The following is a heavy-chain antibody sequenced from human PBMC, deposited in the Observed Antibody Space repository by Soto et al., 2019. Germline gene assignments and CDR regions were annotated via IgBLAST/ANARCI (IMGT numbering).Heavy chain of an antibody. D-gene: IGHD6-13*01. Sequence: QVQLVQSGAELKKPGASVKVSCKASGYTFTNYGISWVRQAPGQGLEWMGWINTYHGNTKYAQKLQGRVTMTKDTSTSTAYMELTSLRSDDTAVYYCARSPAYSASWGYFYYGMKIWGQGITVIASS. V-gene: IGHV1-18*01. CDR2: INTYHGNT. CDR3: ARSPAYSASWGYFYYGMKI. J-gene: IGHJ6*02. CDR1: GYTFTNYG.